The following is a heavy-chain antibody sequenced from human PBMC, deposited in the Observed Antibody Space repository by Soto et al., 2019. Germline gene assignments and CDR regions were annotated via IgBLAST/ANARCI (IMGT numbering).Heavy chain of an antibody. J-gene: IGHJ4*02. CDR2: ISYDGRNK. D-gene: IGHD3-22*01. CDR3: AIRATYYDSIVYFDY. V-gene: IGHV3-30*03. CDR1: GLTFSSYG. Sequence: PGGSLRFSCAASGLTFSSYGMHWVRQAPGRGLEWVAGISYDGRNKYYVDSVKGRFTISRDNAKNTLYLQMNSLRAEDTAMYYCAIRATYYDSIVYFDYWGQGTLVTV.